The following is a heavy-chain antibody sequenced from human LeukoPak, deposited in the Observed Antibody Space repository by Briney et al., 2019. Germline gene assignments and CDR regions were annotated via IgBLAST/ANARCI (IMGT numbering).Heavy chain of an antibody. CDR1: GYTFTSYD. V-gene: IGHV1-2*02. CDR2: MNPNSGGT. D-gene: IGHD2-2*01. Sequence: ASLKVSCKASGYTFTSYDINWVRQATGQGLEWMGWMNPNSGGTNYAQKFQGRVTMTRDTSISTAYMELSRLRSDDTAVYYCASGGYCSSTSCLRSWFDPWGQGTLVTVSS. J-gene: IGHJ5*02. CDR3: ASGGYCSSTSCLRSWFDP.